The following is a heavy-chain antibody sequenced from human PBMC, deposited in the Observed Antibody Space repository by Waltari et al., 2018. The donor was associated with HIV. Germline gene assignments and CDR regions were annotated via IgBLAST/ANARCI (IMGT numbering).Heavy chain of an antibody. Sequence: QITLKESGPTLVKPTQTLTLTCTFSGFSLSTSGVGVGWIRQPPGKALEWLALIYWDDDKRYSPSLKSRLTITKDTSKNQVVLTMTNMDPVDTATYYCALQIFGVVSNWFDPWGQGTLVTVSS. CDR2: IYWDDDK. D-gene: IGHD3-3*01. CDR3: ALQIFGVVSNWFDP. CDR1: GFSLSTSGVG. J-gene: IGHJ5*02. V-gene: IGHV2-5*02.